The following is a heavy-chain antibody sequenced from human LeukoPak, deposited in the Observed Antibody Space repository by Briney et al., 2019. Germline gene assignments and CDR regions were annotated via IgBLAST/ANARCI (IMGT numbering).Heavy chain of an antibody. CDR3: ARGVIIAAPYYYYGMDV. D-gene: IGHD6-13*01. CDR2: IYYSGST. CDR1: GASVNSGSYY. J-gene: IGHJ6*02. V-gene: IGHV4-61*01. Sequence: SETLSLTCTVSGASVNSGSYYWSWIRQPPGKGLEWIGYIYYSGSTNYNPSLKSRVTISVDTSKNQFSLKLSSVTAADTAVYYCARGVIIAAPYYYYGMDVWGQGTTVTVSS.